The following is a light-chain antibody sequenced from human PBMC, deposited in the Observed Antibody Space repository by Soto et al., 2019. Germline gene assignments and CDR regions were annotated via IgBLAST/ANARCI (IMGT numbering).Light chain of an antibody. CDR2: GAS. Sequence: EIVMTQSPATLSVSPGEGATLSCRASQSVSGNLAWYQQKPGQAPRLLIYGASTRATGIPARFSGGGSGTDFTLIIRSLQSEDFAIYYCQQYNQWPLYTFGQGTKLEI. CDR1: QSVSGN. CDR3: QQYNQWPLYT. J-gene: IGKJ2*01. V-gene: IGKV3-15*01.